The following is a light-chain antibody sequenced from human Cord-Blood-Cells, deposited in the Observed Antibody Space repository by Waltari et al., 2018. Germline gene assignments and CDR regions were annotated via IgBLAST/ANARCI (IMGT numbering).Light chain of an antibody. J-gene: IGKJ2*01. CDR1: QSVLYSSNNKNY. CDR3: QQYYSTPT. Sequence: DIVMTQSPDSLAVSLGERATINCKYSQSVLYSSNNKNYLAWYQQKPERPPKLLIYWAATRESGVLDRSSSSGSGTTLTLPISSLQPEDVAVYYYQQYYSTPTFSQGTKLEIK. CDR2: WAA. V-gene: IGKV4-1*01.